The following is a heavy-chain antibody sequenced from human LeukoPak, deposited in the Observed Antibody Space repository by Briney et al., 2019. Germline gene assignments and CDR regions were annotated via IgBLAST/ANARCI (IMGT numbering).Heavy chain of an antibody. CDR1: GYTFTSDG. V-gene: IGHV1-69*05. CDR2: IIPIFGTA. Sequence: SVKVSCKASGYTFTSDGISWVRQAPGQGLERVGGIIPIFGTANYAQKFQGRVTITTDESTSTAYMELSSLRSEDTAVYYCARTSISYPNYYYMDVWGKGTTVTVSS. CDR3: ARTSISYPNYYYMDV. J-gene: IGHJ6*03.